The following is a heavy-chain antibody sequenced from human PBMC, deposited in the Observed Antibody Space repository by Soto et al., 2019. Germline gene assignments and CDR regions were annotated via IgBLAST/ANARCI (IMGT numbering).Heavy chain of an antibody. CDR1: GFTFSSYA. D-gene: IGHD6-19*01. V-gene: IGHV3-23*01. J-gene: IGHJ5*02. Sequence: GGSLRLSCAASGFTFSSYAMSWVRQAPGKGLEWVSAISGSGGSTYYADSVKGRFTTSRDNSKNTLYLQMNSLRAEDTAVYYCVRDGSGNLYLNWFDPWGQGTLVTVSS. CDR3: VRDGSGNLYLNWFDP. CDR2: ISGSGGST.